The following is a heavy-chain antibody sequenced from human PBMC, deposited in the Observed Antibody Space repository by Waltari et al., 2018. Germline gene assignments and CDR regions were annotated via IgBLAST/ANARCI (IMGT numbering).Heavy chain of an antibody. J-gene: IGHJ4*02. V-gene: IGHV3-48*04. CDR2: CGGCSSTM. CDR3: ARSSGWYSPPDD. CDR1: GFTFSSYS. D-gene: IGHD6-19*01. Sequence: EVQLVESGGGLVQPGGSLRLSCVASGFTFSSYSMNWVRQGPGKWLDGVSYCGGCSSTMYYADSVRGRFTIYRDNAKNSLFLPMNSLRAEDTAVCYCARSSGWYSPPDDWGQGTLVTVSS.